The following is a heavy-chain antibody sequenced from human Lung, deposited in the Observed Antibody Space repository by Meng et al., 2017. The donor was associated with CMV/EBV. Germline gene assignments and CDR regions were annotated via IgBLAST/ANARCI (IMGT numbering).Heavy chain of an antibody. CDR1: GFTFSSYG. V-gene: IGHV3-30*02. J-gene: IGHJ6*02. Sequence: SCAASGFTFSSYGMHWVRQAPGKGLEWVAFIRYDGSNKYYADPVKGRFTISRDNSKNTLHLQMNSLRAEDTAVYYCAKVVRLGYCSSTSCPARSYYYYGMDVWXQGTTVTVSS. CDR3: AKVVRLGYCSSTSCPARSYYYYGMDV. CDR2: IRYDGSNK. D-gene: IGHD2-2*01.